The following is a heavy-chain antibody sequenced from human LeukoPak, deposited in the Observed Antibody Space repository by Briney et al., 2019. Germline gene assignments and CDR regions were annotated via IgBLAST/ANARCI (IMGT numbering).Heavy chain of an antibody. D-gene: IGHD3-3*01. CDR1: GSTFSAYW. CDR3: ARWGRWSAQVRYFDY. Sequence: PGGSLRLSCAASGSTFSAYWMTWVRQAPGKGLEWVANIKQDGSEKYYVDSVKGRFTISRDNAQNSLYLQMNSLRAEDTAVYYCARWGRWSAQVRYFDYWGQGTLVTVSS. CDR2: IKQDGSEK. V-gene: IGHV3-7*01. J-gene: IGHJ4*02.